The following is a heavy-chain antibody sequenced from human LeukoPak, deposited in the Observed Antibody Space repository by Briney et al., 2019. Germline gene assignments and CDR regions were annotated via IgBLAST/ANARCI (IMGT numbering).Heavy chain of an antibody. CDR3: ARDLRGDAFDI. V-gene: IGHV7-4-1*02. J-gene: IGHJ3*02. CDR2: INTNTGNP. Sequence: ASVKVSCKASGYPFTSYAMNWVRQAPGQGLELMGWINTNTGNPTYAQGFTGRFVFSLDTSVSTAYLQISSLKAEDTAVYYCARDLRGDAFDIWGQGTMLTVSS. CDR1: GYPFTSYA. D-gene: IGHD5/OR15-5a*01.